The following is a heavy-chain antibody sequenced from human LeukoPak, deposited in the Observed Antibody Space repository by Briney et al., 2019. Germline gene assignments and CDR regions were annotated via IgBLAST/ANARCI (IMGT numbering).Heavy chain of an antibody. CDR1: GFTFSSYS. Sequence: PSGGSLRLSCAASGFTFSSYSMNWVRQAPGKGLEWVSYISSSSSTIYYADSVKGRFTISRDNAKNSLYLQMNSLRAEDTAVYYCARDGVTYYDFWSGYSYNWFDPWGQGTLVTVSS. CDR3: ARDGVTYYDFWSGYSYNWFDP. J-gene: IGHJ5*02. D-gene: IGHD3-3*01. V-gene: IGHV3-48*01. CDR2: ISSSSSTI.